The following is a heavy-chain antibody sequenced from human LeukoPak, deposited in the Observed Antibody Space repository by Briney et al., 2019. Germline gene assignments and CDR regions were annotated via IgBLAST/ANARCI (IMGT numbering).Heavy chain of an antibody. D-gene: IGHD4-17*01. CDR1: GGTFSSYA. CDR3: ARVSDGDYGLGY. Sequence: SVKVSCKASGGTFSSYAISWVRQAPGQGLEWMGRIIPIFGIANYAQKFQGRVTITADKSTSTAYMELSSLRSEDTAVCYCARVSDGDYGLGYWGQGTLVTVSS. J-gene: IGHJ4*02. V-gene: IGHV1-69*04. CDR2: IIPIFGIA.